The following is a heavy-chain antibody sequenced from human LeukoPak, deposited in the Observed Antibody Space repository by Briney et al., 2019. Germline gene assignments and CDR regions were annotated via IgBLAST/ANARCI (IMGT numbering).Heavy chain of an antibody. Sequence: PSETLSLTCTVSGGSISSYYWSWIRQPPGKGLVWIGYIYYSGSTNYNPSLKSRVTISVDTSKNQFSLKLSSVTAADTAVYYCARVVLVGDAFDIWGQGTMVTVSS. CDR3: ARVVLVGDAFDI. J-gene: IGHJ3*02. V-gene: IGHV4-59*01. CDR1: GGSISSYY. CDR2: IYYSGST.